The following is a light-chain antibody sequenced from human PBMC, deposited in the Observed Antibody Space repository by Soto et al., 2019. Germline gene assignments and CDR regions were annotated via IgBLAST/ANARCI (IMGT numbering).Light chain of an antibody. CDR2: AAS. J-gene: IGKJ1*01. CDR3: QQLNTYPPWT. CDR1: QGISSY. Sequence: DIQLTQSPSFLSASVGDRVTITCRASQGISSYLAWYQQKPGKAPELLIYAASTLQSGVPSRFSGSGSGTDFTLTIGSLQPEDSATYYCQQLNTYPPWTFGQGTKVEIK. V-gene: IGKV1-9*01.